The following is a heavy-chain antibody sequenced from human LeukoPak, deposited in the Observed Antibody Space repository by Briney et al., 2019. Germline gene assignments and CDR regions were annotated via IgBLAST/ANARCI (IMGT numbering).Heavy chain of an antibody. CDR2: IYYSGST. CDR3: ARDFFSGWXEXXTDY. J-gene: IGHJ4*02. Sequence: SETLSLTCTVSGGSISSYYWSWIRQPPGKGLEWIGYIYYSGSTNYNPSLKSRVTISVDTSKNQFSLKLSSVTAADTAVYYCARDFFSGWXEXXTDYWGQGTLVTVSS. V-gene: IGHV4-59*01. D-gene: IGHD6-19*01. CDR1: GGSISSYY.